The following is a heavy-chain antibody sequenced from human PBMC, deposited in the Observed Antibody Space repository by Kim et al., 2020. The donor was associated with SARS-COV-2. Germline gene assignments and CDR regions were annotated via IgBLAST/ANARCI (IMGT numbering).Heavy chain of an antibody. Sequence: CPGAGKGRFTISRDISKTTLYLQMNSLGVEDTAVYYCARRLGSSSDGMDVWGQGTTVTVSS. V-gene: IGHV3-23*01. D-gene: IGHD6-6*01. CDR3: ARRLGSSSDGMDV. J-gene: IGHJ6*02.